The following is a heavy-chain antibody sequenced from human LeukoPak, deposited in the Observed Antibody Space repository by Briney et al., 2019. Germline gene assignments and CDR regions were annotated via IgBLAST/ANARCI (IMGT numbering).Heavy chain of an antibody. Sequence: SETLSLTCTVSGGSISGYFWSWIRQPPGKGLEWIGYIYYSGSTKYNPSLKSRVTISVDTSENQFSLKLSSVTAADTAVYYCARSTYGDYWGQGALVTVSS. CDR2: IYYSGST. V-gene: IGHV4-59*08. J-gene: IGHJ4*02. CDR1: GGSISGYF. CDR3: ARSTYGDY. D-gene: IGHD1-26*01.